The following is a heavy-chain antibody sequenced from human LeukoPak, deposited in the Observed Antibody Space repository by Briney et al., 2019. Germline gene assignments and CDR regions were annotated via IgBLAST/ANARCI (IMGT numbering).Heavy chain of an antibody. CDR2: ISGSGGST. CDR1: GFTFSDYE. D-gene: IGHD6-13*01. CDR3: AKKFILIAAEYYFDY. J-gene: IGHJ4*02. V-gene: IGHV3-23*01. Sequence: PGGSLRLSCVASGFTFSDYEMHWIRQAPGKGLEWVSAISGSGGSTYYADSVKGRFTISRDNSKNTLYLQMNSLRAEDTAVYYCAKKFILIAAEYYFDYWGQGTLVTVSS.